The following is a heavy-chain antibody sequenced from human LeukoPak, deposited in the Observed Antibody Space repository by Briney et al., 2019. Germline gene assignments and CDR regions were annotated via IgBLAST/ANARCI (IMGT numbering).Heavy chain of an antibody. CDR2: IYSGGST. D-gene: IGHD1-26*01. Sequence: PGRSLRLSCAASGFTFSSYGMHWVRQAPGKGLEWVSVIYSGGSTYYADSVKGRFTISRDNSKNTLYLQMNSLRAEDTAVYYCARPAVGLGSFYMDVWGKGTTVTVSS. CDR1: GFTFSSYG. V-gene: IGHV3-53*01. CDR3: ARPAVGLGSFYMDV. J-gene: IGHJ6*03.